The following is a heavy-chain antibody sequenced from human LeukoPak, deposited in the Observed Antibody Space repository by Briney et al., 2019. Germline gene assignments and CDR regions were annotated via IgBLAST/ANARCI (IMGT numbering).Heavy chain of an antibody. CDR2: INPNSGGT. CDR1: GYTFTGYY. CDR3: ARAQYYYDISSNNWSAP. Sequence: ASVKVSCKASGYTFTGYYMHWVRQAPGQGLEWMGRINPNSGGTNYAQKFQGRVTMTRDTSISTAYMELSRLRSDDTAVYYCARAQYYYDISSNNWSAPGGQGPRATVS. J-gene: IGHJ5*02. D-gene: IGHD3-22*01. V-gene: IGHV1-2*06.